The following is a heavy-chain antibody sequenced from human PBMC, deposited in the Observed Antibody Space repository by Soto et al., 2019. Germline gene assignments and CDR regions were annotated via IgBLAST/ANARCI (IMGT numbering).Heavy chain of an antibody. V-gene: IGHV3-30-3*01. Sequence: QVQLVESGGGVVQPGMSPRLSCAASGLTFDIFAMHWVRQAPGKGLEWVAVISFDGSSAHYADSVEGRFTISRDNSKSTAYLQTDSASPEYTAVYYCATGYATTWFQYGVDVWGQGTAVIVFS. D-gene: IGHD3-9*01. CDR3: ATGYATTWFQYGVDV. J-gene: IGHJ6*02. CDR2: ISFDGSSA. CDR1: GLTFDIFA.